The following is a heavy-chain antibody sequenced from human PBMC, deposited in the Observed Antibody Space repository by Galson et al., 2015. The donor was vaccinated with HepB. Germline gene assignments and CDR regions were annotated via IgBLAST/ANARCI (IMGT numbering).Heavy chain of an antibody. D-gene: IGHD3-10*01. Sequence: SLRLSCAASGFTFSNYYMHWVRQAPGKGLVWVSRINSDGSGTNYADSVKGRFTISRDNAKNTLYLQMNSLRVEDTAVYYCGRGHYDYYYKDVWGKGTTVTVSS. CDR1: GFTFSNYY. CDR2: INSDGSGT. V-gene: IGHV3-74*01. CDR3: GRGHYDYYYKDV. J-gene: IGHJ6*03.